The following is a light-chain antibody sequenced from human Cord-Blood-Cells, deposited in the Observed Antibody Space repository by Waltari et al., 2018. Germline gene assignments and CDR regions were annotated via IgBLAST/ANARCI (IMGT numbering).Light chain of an antibody. V-gene: IGLV2-23*01. CDR2: EGS. J-gene: IGLJ3*02. Sequence: QSALTQPASVSGSPGQSITISCTGTSSDVGSYNLVSWYQQHPGKAPKHMIYEGSKRPSGVSNPFSGSKSGNTASLTISGLQAEDEADYYCCSYAGSSTLVFGGGTKLTVL. CDR1: SSDVGSYNL. CDR3: CSYAGSSTLV.